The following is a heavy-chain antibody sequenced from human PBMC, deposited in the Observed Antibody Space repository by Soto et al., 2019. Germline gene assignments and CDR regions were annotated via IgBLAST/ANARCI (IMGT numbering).Heavy chain of an antibody. J-gene: IGHJ4*02. Sequence: PGGSLRLSCAASAFSFSSSAMSWVRQAPGKGPEWVSSISGIGATIHYADSVKGRFTISRDNSKNTLYLQMNSLRAEDTAVYYCAKGTFLDYFDYWGQGALVTVSS. CDR3: AKGTFLDYFDY. D-gene: IGHD3-16*01. V-gene: IGHV3-23*01. CDR1: AFSFSSSA. CDR2: ISGIGATI.